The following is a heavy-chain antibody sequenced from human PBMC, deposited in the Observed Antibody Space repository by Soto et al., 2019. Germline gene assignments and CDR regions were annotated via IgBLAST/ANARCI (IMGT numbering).Heavy chain of an antibody. V-gene: IGHV3-73*01. CDR3: TRPGSSGWILGMDV. Sequence: GGSLRLSCAASGFTFSGSAMHWVRQASGKGLEWVGRIRSKANSYAAAYAASVKGRFTISRDDSKNTAYLQMNSLKTEDTAVYYCTRPGSSGWILGMDVWGQGTTVTVSS. CDR2: IRSKANSYAA. D-gene: IGHD6-19*01. J-gene: IGHJ6*02. CDR1: GFTFSGSA.